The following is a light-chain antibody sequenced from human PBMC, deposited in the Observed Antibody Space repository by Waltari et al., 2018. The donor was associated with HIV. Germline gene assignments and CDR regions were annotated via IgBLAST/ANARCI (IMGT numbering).Light chain of an antibody. CDR2: RNN. Sequence: QSVLTQSPSASGTPGQRVTIPRSGSGSTLGSHYVNWYQQVPGTAPKLLRYRNNRRPSGVPDRFSGSKSGASASLAISGLQSEDEADYYCAAWDDSLNGPVFGGGTRLTVL. V-gene: IGLV1-44*01. CDR1: GSTLGSHY. CDR3: AAWDDSLNGPV. J-gene: IGLJ2*01.